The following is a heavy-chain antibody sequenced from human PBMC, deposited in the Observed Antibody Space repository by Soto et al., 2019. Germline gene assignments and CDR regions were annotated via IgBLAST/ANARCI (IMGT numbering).Heavy chain of an antibody. D-gene: IGHD3-10*01. V-gene: IGHV4-39*01. CDR3: ASPYGSGSYIAY. Sequence: KPSETLSLTCTVSGGPISSTSYYWGWIRQPPGKGLEWIGSLYYSGSTYYNPSLKSRLTISVDTSKNQFSLILRSVTAADTAIYYCASPYGSGSYIAYWGQGTLVTVSS. CDR2: LYYSGST. J-gene: IGHJ4*02. CDR1: GGPISSTSYY.